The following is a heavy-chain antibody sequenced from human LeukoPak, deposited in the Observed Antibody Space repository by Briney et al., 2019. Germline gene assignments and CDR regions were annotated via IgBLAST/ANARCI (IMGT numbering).Heavy chain of an antibody. CDR1: GYTFTSYG. V-gene: IGHV1-18*01. J-gene: IGHJ6*02. Sequence: GASVKVSCKASGYTFTSYGISWVRQAPGQGLEWMRWISAYNGNTNYAQKLQGRVTMTTDTSTSTAYMELRSLRSDDTAVYYCARRALTYSSSLYYGMGVWGQGTTVTVSS. CDR3: ARRALTYSSSLYYGMGV. CDR2: ISAYNGNT. D-gene: IGHD6-6*01.